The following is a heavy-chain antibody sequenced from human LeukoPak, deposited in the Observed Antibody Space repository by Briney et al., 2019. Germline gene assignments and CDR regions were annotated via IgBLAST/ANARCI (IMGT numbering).Heavy chain of an antibody. CDR2: ISSGGSTI. CDR1: GFIFSSNS. D-gene: IGHD3-22*01. Sequence: GGSLRLSCAVSGFIFSSNSMNWVRQAPGKGLEWISYISSGGSTIYYADSVKGRFTISRDNAKNSLYLQMNSLRAEDTAVYYCATPLDYYDRSDSHQGGDWGQGTLVTVSS. J-gene: IGHJ4*02. CDR3: ATPLDYYDRSDSHQGGD. V-gene: IGHV3-48*04.